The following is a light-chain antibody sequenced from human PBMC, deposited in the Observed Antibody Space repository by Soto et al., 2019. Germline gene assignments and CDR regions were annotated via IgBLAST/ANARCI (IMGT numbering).Light chain of an antibody. Sequence: DVQMTQSPSTVSASLGDRVTITCRASQNVDDSLAWYQQRPGKAPKLLIYDASILQSGVPSRFSGSGFGTEFTLTINDLQPDDFAVYFCQHFHTKPITFGQGTRLDIK. J-gene: IGKJ5*01. CDR2: DAS. V-gene: IGKV1-5*01. CDR3: QHFHTKPIT. CDR1: QNVDDS.